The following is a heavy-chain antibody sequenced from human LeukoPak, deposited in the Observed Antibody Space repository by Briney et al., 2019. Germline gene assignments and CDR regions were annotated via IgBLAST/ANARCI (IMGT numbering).Heavy chain of an antibody. Sequence: SETLSLTCTVSGGSISSSRYYWRWIRQPPGRGLEWIGSIYYSGSTYYNPSLKSRVTISVDTSKNQFSLKLSSVTAPDTAVYYCARQSQQQLVLVNMFVPWGQETLVTVSS. V-gene: IGHV4-39*01. CDR1: GGSISSSRYY. CDR2: IYYSGST. D-gene: IGHD6-13*01. J-gene: IGHJ5*02. CDR3: ARQSQQQLVLVNMFVP.